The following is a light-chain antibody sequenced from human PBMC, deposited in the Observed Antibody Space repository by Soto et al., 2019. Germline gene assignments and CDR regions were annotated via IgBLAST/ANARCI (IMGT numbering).Light chain of an antibody. V-gene: IGLV2-14*01. CDR2: DVS. CDR1: SSEVGGYNY. CDR3: SSYTSSSTLGV. J-gene: IGLJ1*01. Sequence: QSVLTQPASVSGSPGQSITISCTGTSSEVGGYNYVSWYQQHPGKDPKLMIYDVSNRPSGVSNRFSGSKSGNTASLTISGLQAEDEADYYCSSYTSSSTLGVFGIGTKVTVL.